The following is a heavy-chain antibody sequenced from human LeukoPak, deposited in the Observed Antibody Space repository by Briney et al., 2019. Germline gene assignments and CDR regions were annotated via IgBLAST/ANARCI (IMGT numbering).Heavy chain of an antibody. CDR2: INPNSGGT. V-gene: IGHV1-2*02. D-gene: IGHD6-13*01. CDR3: ARDLAAAAFDY. Sequence: GASVKVSCKASGGTFSSYAISWVRQAPGQGLEWMGWINPNSGGTNYAQKFQGRVTMTRDTSISTAYMELSRLRSDDTAVYYCARDLAAAAFDYWGQGTLVTVPS. CDR1: GGTFSSYA. J-gene: IGHJ4*02.